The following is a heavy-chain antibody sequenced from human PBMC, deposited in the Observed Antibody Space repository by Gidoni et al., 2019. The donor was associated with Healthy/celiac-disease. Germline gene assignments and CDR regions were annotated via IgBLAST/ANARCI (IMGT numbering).Heavy chain of an antibody. Sequence: QVQLLESGGGLVQPGRSLRLSCAASGFPFSRYAMHWVRQAPGKGLEWVAVISYDGSNKYDADSVKGRFTISRDNYKNTLYRQMNSLRAEDTAVYYCAKGEKPRGRLRLGELSPLWGQGTLVTVSA. CDR3: AKGEKPRGRLRLGELSPL. J-gene: IGHJ4*02. V-gene: IGHV3-30*18. D-gene: IGHD3-16*02. CDR1: GFPFSRYA. CDR2: ISYDGSNK.